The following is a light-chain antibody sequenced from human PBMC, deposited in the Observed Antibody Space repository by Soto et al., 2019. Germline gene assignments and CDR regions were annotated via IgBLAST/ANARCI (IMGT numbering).Light chain of an antibody. CDR2: GAS. V-gene: IGKV3-15*01. CDR3: QHYNNWPRT. J-gene: IGKJ1*01. Sequence: EIVMTQSPATLSVSPGERATLSCRASQSVSRNLAWYQQKPGQAPRLLIYGASTRATGIPARFSGSGFGTEFTLTISSLQSEDSAVYYCQHYNNWPRTFGQGTKVDIK. CDR1: QSVSRN.